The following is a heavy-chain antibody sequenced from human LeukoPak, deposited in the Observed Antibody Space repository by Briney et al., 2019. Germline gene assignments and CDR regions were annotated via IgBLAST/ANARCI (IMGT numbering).Heavy chain of an antibody. D-gene: IGHD6-19*01. Sequence: ASVKVSCKASGYTFTGYYMHWVRQAPGQGLEWMGWINPNSGGTNYAQKFQGRVTMTRDTSISTAYMELSRLRSDDTAVYYCATSIAVAGEFFDYWGQGTLVTVSS. CDR3: ATSIAVAGEFFDY. J-gene: IGHJ4*02. CDR1: GYTFTGYY. V-gene: IGHV1-2*02. CDR2: INPNSGGT.